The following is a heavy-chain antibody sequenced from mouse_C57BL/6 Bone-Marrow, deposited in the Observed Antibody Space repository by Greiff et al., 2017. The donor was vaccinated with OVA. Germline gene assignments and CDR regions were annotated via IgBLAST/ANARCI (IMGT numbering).Heavy chain of an antibody. D-gene: IGHD1-1*01. J-gene: IGHJ2*01. CDR3: AREVGTTVVADY. CDR2: IYPRSGNT. V-gene: IGHV1-81*01. CDR1: GYTFTSYG. Sequence: QVQLQQSGAELARPGASVKLSCKASGYTFTSYGISWVKQRTGQGLEWIGEIYPRSGNTYYNEKFKGKATLTADKSSSTAYMELRSLTSEDCAVYFCAREVGTTVVADYWGQGTTLTVSS.